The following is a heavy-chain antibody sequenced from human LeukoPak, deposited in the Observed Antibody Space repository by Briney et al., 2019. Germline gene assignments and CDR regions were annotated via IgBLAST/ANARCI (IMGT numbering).Heavy chain of an antibody. D-gene: IGHD3-10*01. V-gene: IGHV1-18*01. CDR3: ARDRYYGVGTHPEGGSLDA. J-gene: IGHJ6*02. Sequence: ASVKVSCKASAYTFSSFGISWVRQAPGQGLEWMGWINVRNGNTNYAQRLQGRVTMTTDTSTNTAYMDLRSLRSDDTAVYYCARDRYYGVGTHPEGGSLDAWGQGTTVIVAS. CDR1: AYTFSSFG. CDR2: INVRNGNT.